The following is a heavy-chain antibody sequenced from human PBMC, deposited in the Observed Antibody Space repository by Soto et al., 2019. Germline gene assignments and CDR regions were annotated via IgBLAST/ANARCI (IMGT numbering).Heavy chain of an antibody. V-gene: IGHV3-64*01. J-gene: IGHJ4*02. Sequence: EVPLVESGGGLVQPGGSLRLSCAASGFTCSYYAMHGVRRATGKGLEYVSAISSNGGSTYYANSVKGRFTISRDNSKNTLYLQMGSLRAEHMAVYYCAREGYCSSTSCYSFDHWGQGTLVTVSS. CDR1: GFTCSYYA. CDR3: AREGYCSSTSCYSFDH. D-gene: IGHD2-2*01. CDR2: ISSNGGST.